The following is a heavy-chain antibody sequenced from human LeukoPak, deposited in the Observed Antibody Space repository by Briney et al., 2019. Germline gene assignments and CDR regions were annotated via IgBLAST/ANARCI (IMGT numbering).Heavy chain of an antibody. D-gene: IGHD4-17*01. CDR3: ARDGAVTTHGYYYYYMDV. CDR1: GFTFISYA. J-gene: IGHJ6*03. Sequence: GGSLRLSCAASGFTFISYAMSWVRQAPGKGLEWVANIKQDGSEEYYVDSVKGRFTISRDNAKNSLYLQMNSLRAEDTAVYYCARDGAVTTHGYYYYYMDVWGKGTTVTVSS. CDR2: IKQDGSEE. V-gene: IGHV3-7*01.